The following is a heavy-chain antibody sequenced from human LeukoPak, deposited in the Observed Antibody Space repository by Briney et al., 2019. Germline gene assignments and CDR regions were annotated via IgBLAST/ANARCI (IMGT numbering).Heavy chain of an antibody. CDR3: ARISSGYYENYFDY. J-gene: IGHJ4*02. V-gene: IGHV4-30-2*01. D-gene: IGHD3-22*01. CDR1: GGSISSGGYY. CDR2: IYHSGST. Sequence: SETLSLTCTVSGGSISSGGYYWSWIRQPPGKGLEWIGYIYHSGSTYYNPSLKSRVTISVDRSKNQFSLKLSSVTAADAAVYYCARISSGYYENYFDYWGQGTLVTVSS.